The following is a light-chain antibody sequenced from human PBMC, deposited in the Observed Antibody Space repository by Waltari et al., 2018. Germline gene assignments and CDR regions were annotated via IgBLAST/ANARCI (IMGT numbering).Light chain of an antibody. CDR3: QQASRFPRT. CDR2: YIS. Sequence: DIQMTQSPSSVSASVGDSVTLTRRASQGLDNWVSWYQQKPGEAPRLLIYYISNLETGVPWRFSGSGSWTDFTLTINSRQPEDYATYYWQQASRFPRTFGGGTKVDVK. J-gene: IGKJ4*01. V-gene: IGKV1D-12*01. CDR1: QGLDNW.